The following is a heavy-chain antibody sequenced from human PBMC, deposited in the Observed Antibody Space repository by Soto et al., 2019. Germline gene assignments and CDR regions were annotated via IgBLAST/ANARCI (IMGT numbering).Heavy chain of an antibody. J-gene: IGHJ5*01. V-gene: IGHV4-61*01. D-gene: IGHD2-15*01. CDR1: GDPVTSGSYY. CDR2: IYHSAST. Sequence: QVQLQESGPGLVKPSETLSLTCTVSGDPVTSGSYYWSWVRQPPGEGLEWIAYIYHSASTRYNPTHRGQATISVTTSKNQFTLKLNPMTAADTAVDYCACWKYSGANFAGDWFDSWGQGTLVAVSS. CDR3: ACWKYSGANFAGDWFDS.